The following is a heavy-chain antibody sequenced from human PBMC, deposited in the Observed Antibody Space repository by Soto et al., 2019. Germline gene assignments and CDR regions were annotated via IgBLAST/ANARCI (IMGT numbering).Heavy chain of an antibody. D-gene: IGHD6-13*01. CDR2: ISGSGGST. Sequence: EVQLLESGGGLVQPGGSLRLSCAASGFTFSSYSINWVRQAPGKGLEWVSVISGSGGSTYYADSVKGRVTISRDKSKNTLYLQMNSPRVEDTAVYYCARRGPGTYFDDWGQGTLVTVSS. V-gene: IGHV3-23*01. CDR1: GFTFSSYS. J-gene: IGHJ4*02. CDR3: ARRGPGTYFDD.